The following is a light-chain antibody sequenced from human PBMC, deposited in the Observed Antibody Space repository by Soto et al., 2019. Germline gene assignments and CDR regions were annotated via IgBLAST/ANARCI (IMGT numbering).Light chain of an antibody. CDR1: QSVSSSF. CDR2: GAS. CDR3: QQYESPLTWT. J-gene: IGKJ1*01. Sequence: EILLTQSPGTLSLSPGERATLSCRASQSVSSSFLAWYQHKPGQAPGLLIYGASSRAPGIPDRFSGSGSGTDFTLTISRLEPEDFAVYYCQQYESPLTWTFGQGTKVDIK. V-gene: IGKV3-20*01.